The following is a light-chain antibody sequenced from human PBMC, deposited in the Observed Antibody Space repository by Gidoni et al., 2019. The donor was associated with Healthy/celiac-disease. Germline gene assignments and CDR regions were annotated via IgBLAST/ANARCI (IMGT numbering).Light chain of an antibody. J-gene: IGKJ4*01. CDR1: QSVSSY. CDR3: QQRSNWLT. V-gene: IGKV3-11*01. CDR2: DAS. Sequence: EMVLTQSPSTLSLSPGERATLSCRASQSVSSYLAWYQQKPGQAPRLLIYDASNRATGIPARFSGSGSGTDFPLTISSLEPEDFAVYYCQQRSNWLTFGGXTKVEIK.